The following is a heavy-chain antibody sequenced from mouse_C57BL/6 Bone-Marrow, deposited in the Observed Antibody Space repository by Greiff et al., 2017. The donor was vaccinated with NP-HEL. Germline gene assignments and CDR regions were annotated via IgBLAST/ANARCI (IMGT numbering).Heavy chain of an antibody. Sequence: VQLQESGAELVRPGASVTLSCKASGYTFTDYEMHWVKQTPVHGLEWIGAIDPETGGTAYNQKFKGKAILTADKSSSTAYMELRSLTSEDSAIYYCTRWLLGAYWGQGTLVTVSA. V-gene: IGHV1-15*01. CDR1: GYTFTDYE. J-gene: IGHJ3*01. CDR3: TRWLLGAY. D-gene: IGHD2-3*01. CDR2: IDPETGGT.